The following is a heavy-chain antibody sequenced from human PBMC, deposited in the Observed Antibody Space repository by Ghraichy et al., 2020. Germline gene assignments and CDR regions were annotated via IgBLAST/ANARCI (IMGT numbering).Heavy chain of an antibody. CDR1: GFTFSSYN. J-gene: IGHJ6*02. CDR3: ARGVGAVAGHYYYGMDV. V-gene: IGHV3-48*04. Sequence: GGSLRLSCAASGFTFSSYNMNLVRQAPGKGLEWVSSISSSSNSINYADSVKGRFTISRDNAKNSLYLQMNSLRAADTAVYYCARGVGAVAGHYYYGMDVWGQGTTVTVSS. D-gene: IGHD6-19*01. CDR2: ISSSSNSI.